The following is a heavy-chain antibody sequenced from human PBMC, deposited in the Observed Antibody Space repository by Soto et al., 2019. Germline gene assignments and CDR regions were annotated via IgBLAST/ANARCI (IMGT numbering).Heavy chain of an antibody. J-gene: IGHJ4*02. CDR2: IYYSGNT. CDR1: GGAISSYL. V-gene: IGHV4-59*01. Sequence: SETLSLTCTVSGGAISSYLWSWIRQPPGKGLEWIGFIYYSGNTNYNPSLKSRVTISVDTSKNRFSLKLSSVTAADTAVYYCARGHPFDYWGQGTLVTVSS. CDR3: ARGHPFDY.